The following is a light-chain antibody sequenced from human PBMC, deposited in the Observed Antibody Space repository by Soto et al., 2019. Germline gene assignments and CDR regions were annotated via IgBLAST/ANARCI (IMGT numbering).Light chain of an antibody. Sequence: DIQMTQSPTTLSASMGDRVTITCRASQTATKYLAWYQQKPGEAPKLLISDASTLESGVPSRFSGSGSGTEFTLTLTSLQPDDFATYYCQQYNTYVYTFGQGTKVEFK. CDR3: QQYNTYVYT. CDR1: QTATKY. V-gene: IGKV1-5*01. J-gene: IGKJ2*01. CDR2: DAS.